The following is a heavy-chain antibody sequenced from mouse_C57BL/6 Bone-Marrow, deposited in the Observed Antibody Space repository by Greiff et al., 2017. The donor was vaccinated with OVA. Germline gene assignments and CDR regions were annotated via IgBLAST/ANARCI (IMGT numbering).Heavy chain of an antibody. Sequence: EVKLMESGGGLVKPGGSLKLSCAASGFTFSSYAMSWVRQTPEKRLEWVATISDGGSYTYYPDNVKGRFTISRDNAKNNLYLQMSHLKSEDTAMYYWAREEPQLAWFAYWGQGTLVTVSA. CDR1: GFTFSSYA. J-gene: IGHJ3*01. CDR3: AREEPQLAWFAY. D-gene: IGHD2-12*01. CDR2: ISDGGSYT. V-gene: IGHV5-4*01.